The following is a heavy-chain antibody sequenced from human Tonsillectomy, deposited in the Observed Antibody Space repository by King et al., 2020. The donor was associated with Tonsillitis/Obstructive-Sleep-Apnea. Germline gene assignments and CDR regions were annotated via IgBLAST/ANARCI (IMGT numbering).Heavy chain of an antibody. D-gene: IGHD3-10*01. CDR3: AGGLFGPGDAFDI. CDR1: GFTFSSYA. V-gene: IGHV3-30*04. Sequence: VQLVESGGGVVQPGRSLRLSCAASGFTFSSYAMHWVRQAPGKGLEWVAVISYDGSNKYYADSVKGRFTISRDNSKNTLYLQMNSLRAEDTAVYYCAGGLFGPGDAFDIWGQGTMVTVSS. J-gene: IGHJ3*02. CDR2: ISYDGSNK.